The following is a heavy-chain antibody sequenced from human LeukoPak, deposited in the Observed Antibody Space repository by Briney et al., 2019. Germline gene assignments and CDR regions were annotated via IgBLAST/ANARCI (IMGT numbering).Heavy chain of an antibody. CDR3: ARRLTQYDCFDP. CDR1: GDSVSSNSVT. V-gene: IGHV6-1*01. D-gene: IGHD2-2*01. Sequence: PSQTLSLTCAISGDSVSSNSVTWNWIRQSPSRGLDGLGRTYYRSTWYNDYAVSVRGRITVNPDTSKNQFSLHLNSVTPEDTAVYYCARRLTQYDCFDPWGQGILVTVSS. J-gene: IGHJ5*02. CDR2: TYYRSTWYN.